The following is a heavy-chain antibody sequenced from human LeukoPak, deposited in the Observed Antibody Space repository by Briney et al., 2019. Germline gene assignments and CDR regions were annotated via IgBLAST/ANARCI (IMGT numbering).Heavy chain of an antibody. D-gene: IGHD3-3*01. J-gene: IGHJ6*02. CDR2: IYTSGST. CDR1: GGSISSYY. CDR3: ARGSIHRITIFGVVTPSRAYYGMDV. V-gene: IGHV4-4*07. Sequence: SETLSLTCTVSGGSISSYYWSWIRQPAGKGLEWIGRIYTSGSTNYNPSLKSRVTISVDTSKNQFSLKLSSVTAADTAVYYCARGSIHRITIFGVVTPSRAYYGMDVWGQGTTVTVSS.